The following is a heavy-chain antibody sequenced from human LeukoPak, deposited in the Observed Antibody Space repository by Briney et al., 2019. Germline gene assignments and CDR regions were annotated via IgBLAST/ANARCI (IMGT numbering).Heavy chain of an antibody. J-gene: IGHJ3*01. CDR2: MYYSGST. CDR3: ARSPCTSASCPRRNVFDV. D-gene: IGHD2-2*01. CDR1: GGSISNYY. Sequence: SSETLSLTGTVSGGSISNYYWSWIRQPPGKGLEWIGYMYYSGSTNYNPSLESRVTISGDTSKNQFSLKLISVTAADTAAYYCARSPCTSASCPRRNVFDVWGQGTMVTASS. V-gene: IGHV4-59*08.